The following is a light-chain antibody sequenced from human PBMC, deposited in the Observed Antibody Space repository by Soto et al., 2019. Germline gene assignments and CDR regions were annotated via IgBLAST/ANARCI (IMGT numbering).Light chain of an antibody. CDR3: QQSYSTPPT. V-gene: IGKV1-39*01. J-gene: IGKJ1*01. CDR1: QSISNY. CDR2: AAS. Sequence: DIQMPPSPSSLSASVGDSVTITSRASQSISNYLNGYQQKPGRAPKLLIYAASSLQSGVPSRFSDSGSGTDFTLTINSLQPEDFATYYCQQSYSTPPTFGQGTKVDIK.